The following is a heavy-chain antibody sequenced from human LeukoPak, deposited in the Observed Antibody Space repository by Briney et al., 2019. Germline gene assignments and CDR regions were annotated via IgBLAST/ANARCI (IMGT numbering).Heavy chain of an antibody. CDR2: IKSKTDGGTT. Sequence: GGSLRLSCAATGFTFSNSWMSWVRQAPGKGLEWVGRIKSKTDGGTTDYAAPMKGRFTISRDDSKNTLYLQMNSLKTEDTAVYYCTTEGLDWNYPPFDPWGQGTLVTVSS. CDR3: TTEGLDWNYPPFDP. D-gene: IGHD1-7*01. J-gene: IGHJ5*02. V-gene: IGHV3-15*01. CDR1: GFTFSNSW.